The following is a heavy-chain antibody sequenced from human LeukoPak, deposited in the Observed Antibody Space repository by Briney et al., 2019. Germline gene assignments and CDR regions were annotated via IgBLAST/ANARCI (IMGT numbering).Heavy chain of an antibody. CDR3: ARRSGGNSGPFDY. J-gene: IGHJ4*02. V-gene: IGHV3-33*01. CDR1: GFTFSSYG. D-gene: IGHD4-23*01. CDR2: IWYDGSNK. Sequence: GGSLRLSCAASGFTFSSYGMHWVRQAPGKGLEWVAVIWYDGSNKYYADSVKGRFTISRDNSKNTLYLQMNSLRAEDTAVYYCARRSGGNSGPFDYWGQGTLVAVSS.